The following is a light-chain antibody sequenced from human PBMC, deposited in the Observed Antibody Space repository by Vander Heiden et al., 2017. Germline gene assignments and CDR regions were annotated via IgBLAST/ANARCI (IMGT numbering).Light chain of an antibody. CDR2: DVT. V-gene: IGLV2-14*03. CDR3: SSYTTSSTQV. J-gene: IGLJ1*01. CDR1: SSDVGNDND. Sequence: SALTRPASVSGSPGPSLPISCAGTSSDVGNDNDVSGYQQHPGKAPKLVIYDVTNRPSGDSNRSSGAKSGNTASLTSSGLQPEDEADYYCSSYTTSSTQVFGTGTKVTVL.